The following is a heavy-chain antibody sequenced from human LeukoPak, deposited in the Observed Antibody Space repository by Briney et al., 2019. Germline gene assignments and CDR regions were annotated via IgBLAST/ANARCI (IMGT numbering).Heavy chain of an antibody. J-gene: IGHJ4*02. D-gene: IGHD2-15*01. CDR1: GFTFSSYA. V-gene: IGHV3-23*01. CDR3: AKAPRGAVAAGYYFDY. Sequence: GGSLRLSCAASGFTFSSYAMSWVRQAPGKGLEWVSAISGSGGSTYYADSVKGRFTISRDNSKNTLYLQMNSLRAEDTAVYYCAKAPRGAVAAGYYFDYWGQGTLLTVSS. CDR2: ISGSGGST.